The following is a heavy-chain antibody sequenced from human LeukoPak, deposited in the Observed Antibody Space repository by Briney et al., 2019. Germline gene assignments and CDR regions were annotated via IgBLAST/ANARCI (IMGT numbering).Heavy chain of an antibody. CDR2: IHASGPT. J-gene: IGHJ4*02. V-gene: IGHV4-4*09. CDR1: GGSISTYY. CDR3: ARHDAGIAARPFDN. Sequence: SETLSLTCTVSGGSISTYYWSWIRRPPGKGLEWIAYIHASGPTNYNRSLKSRITISVDTSKNQFSLKLSSVTAADTAVYYCARHDAGIAARPFDNWGQGTLVTVSS. D-gene: IGHD6-6*01.